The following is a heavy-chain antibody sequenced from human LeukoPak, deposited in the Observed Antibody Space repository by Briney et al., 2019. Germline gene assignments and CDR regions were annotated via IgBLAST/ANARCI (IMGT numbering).Heavy chain of an antibody. V-gene: IGHV4-59*06. D-gene: IGHD3-9*01. Sequence: SETLFLTCTVSGGSISSYYWSWIRQHPGKGLEWIGYIYYSGNTFYNPSLTSRVTISIDRSENQFSLKLSSVTAADTAVYYCARGSYYDTLTGPPDKWGQGTLVTVSS. J-gene: IGHJ4*02. CDR1: GGSISSYY. CDR2: IYYSGNT. CDR3: ARGSYYDTLTGPPDK.